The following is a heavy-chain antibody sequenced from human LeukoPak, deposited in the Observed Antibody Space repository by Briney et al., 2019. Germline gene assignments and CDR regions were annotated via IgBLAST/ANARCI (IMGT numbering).Heavy chain of an antibody. Sequence: GESLKISFKGSGYSFTSYWIGWVRQMPGKGLEWMGIIYPGDSDTRYSPSFQGQVTISADKSISTAYLQWSSLKASDTAMYYCARRYSSGQNAFDIWGQGTMVTVSS. V-gene: IGHV5-51*01. CDR1: GYSFTSYW. CDR3: ARRYSSGQNAFDI. CDR2: IYPGDSDT. D-gene: IGHD6-19*01. J-gene: IGHJ3*02.